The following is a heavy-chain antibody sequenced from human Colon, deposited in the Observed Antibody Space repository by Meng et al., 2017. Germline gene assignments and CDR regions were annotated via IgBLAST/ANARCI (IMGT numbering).Heavy chain of an antibody. D-gene: IGHD1-26*01. CDR3: ARGGAPPYYFDY. V-gene: IGHV1-8*02. CDR2: MNPDSGKT. J-gene: IGHJ4*02. CDR1: GYTFSNYE. Sequence: QVQLVQSGAEVKKPEASVRVSCETSGYTFSNYEVNWVRQASGHGLEWMGWMNPDSGKTGYAHKFQGRVALTRDTSTGTAYMELTSLTPDDTAVYYCARGGAPPYYFDYWGQGTLVTVSS.